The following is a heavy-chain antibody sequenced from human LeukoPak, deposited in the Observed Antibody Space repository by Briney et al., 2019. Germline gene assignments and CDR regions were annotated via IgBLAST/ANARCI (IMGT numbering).Heavy chain of an antibody. Sequence: SETLSLTCTVSGGSISSGGYYWSWIRQHPGKGLEWIGYIYYSGSTYYNPSLKSRVTISVDTSKNQFSLKLSSVTAADTAVYYCGRDRGGSYDDYWGQGTLVTVSS. V-gene: IGHV4-31*03. CDR3: GRDRGGSYDDY. CDR2: IYYSGST. J-gene: IGHJ4*02. CDR1: GGSISSGGYY. D-gene: IGHD1-26*01.